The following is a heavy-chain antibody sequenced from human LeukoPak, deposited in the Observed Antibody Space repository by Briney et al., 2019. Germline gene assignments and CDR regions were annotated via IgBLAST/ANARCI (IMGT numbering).Heavy chain of an antibody. Sequence: GGSLRLSCAASGFTFSSYSMNWVRQAPGKGLEWVSSISSSSSYIYYADSVKGRFTISRDNVKNSLYLQMNSLRAEDTAVYYCARGLGPDDAFDIWGQGTMVTVSS. J-gene: IGHJ3*02. CDR1: GFTFSSYS. V-gene: IGHV3-21*01. D-gene: IGHD5-12*01. CDR2: ISSSSSYI. CDR3: ARGLGPDDAFDI.